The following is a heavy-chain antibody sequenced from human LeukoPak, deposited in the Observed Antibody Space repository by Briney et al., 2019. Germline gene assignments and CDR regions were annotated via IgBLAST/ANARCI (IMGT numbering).Heavy chain of an antibody. D-gene: IGHD1-26*01. V-gene: IGHV3-30-3*01. J-gene: IGHJ4*02. CDR3: ARVVGANNY. Sequence: GGSLRLSCAASGFTFRNYAMHWVRQTPGKGLEWVTVISHDESNEYYADSVKGRFTISRDNSKNTLYLQMNSLRADDTAVYYCARVVGANNYWGQGTLVTVSS. CDR2: ISHDESNE. CDR1: GFTFRNYA.